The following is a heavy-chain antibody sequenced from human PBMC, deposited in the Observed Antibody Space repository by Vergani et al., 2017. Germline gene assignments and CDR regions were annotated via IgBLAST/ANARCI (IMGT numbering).Heavy chain of an antibody. CDR2: IWYDGSNK. V-gene: IGHV3-33*01. J-gene: IGHJ4*02. CDR1: GFTFSSYG. Sequence: QVQLVESGGGVVQPGRSLRLSCAASGFTFSSYGMHWVRQAPGKGLEWVAVIWYDGSNKYYADSVKGRFTISRDNSKNTLYLQMNSLRAEDTAVYYCARGSGKYYDFWSGYYYFDYWGQGTLVTVSS. D-gene: IGHD3-3*01. CDR3: ARGSGKYYDFWSGYYYFDY.